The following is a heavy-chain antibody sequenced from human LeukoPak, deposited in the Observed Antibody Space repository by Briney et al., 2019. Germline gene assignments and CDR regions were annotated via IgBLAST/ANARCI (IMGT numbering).Heavy chain of an antibody. CDR2: INPNSGGT. CDR1: GYTFTGYY. Sequence: GASVKVSCKASGYTFTGYYMHWVRQAPGQAREWMGWINPNSGGTNYAQKFQGRFTMTRDTSISTAYMELSRLRSDDTAVYYCARDRYLDFWSGYWAGWGQGTLVTVSS. D-gene: IGHD3-3*01. V-gene: IGHV1-2*02. J-gene: IGHJ4*02. CDR3: ARDRYLDFWSGYWAG.